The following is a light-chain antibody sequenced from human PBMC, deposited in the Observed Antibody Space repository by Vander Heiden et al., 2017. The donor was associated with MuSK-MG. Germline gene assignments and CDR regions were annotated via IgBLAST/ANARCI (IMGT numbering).Light chain of an antibody. Sequence: IVLTQSPATLPLSPGERATLSCRASQSVSSYLAWYQQKPCQAPRLLIYDASNRATGIPARFRRSGSGTDFTLTISSLEPEDLAVYSCQQRSYSPALSFGPWTRLEIK. J-gene: IGKJ5*01. CDR2: DAS. CDR1: QSVSSY. CDR3: QQRSYSPALS. V-gene: IGKV3-11*01.